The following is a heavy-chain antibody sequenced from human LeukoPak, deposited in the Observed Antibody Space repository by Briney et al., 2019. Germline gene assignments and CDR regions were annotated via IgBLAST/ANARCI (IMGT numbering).Heavy chain of an antibody. CDR2: IYHTGIT. V-gene: IGHV4-38-2*02. Sequence: SETLSLTCTVSGYSISSGYYWGWIRQPPGKGLEWIATIYHTGITYYNPSLKSRVTISVDTSKNQFSLELSSVTAADTAVYYCARDWVATDPHVDYWGQGIRVTVSS. CDR1: GYSISSGYY. J-gene: IGHJ4*02. CDR3: ARDWVATDPHVDY. D-gene: IGHD2-21*02.